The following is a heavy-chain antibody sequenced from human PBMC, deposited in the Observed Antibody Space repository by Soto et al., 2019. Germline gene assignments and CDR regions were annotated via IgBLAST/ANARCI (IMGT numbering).Heavy chain of an antibody. D-gene: IGHD6-13*01. CDR3: AKDIEPPGLFFDY. CDR2: MNPNSGNT. CDR1: GYTFTSYD. Sequence: ASVKVSCKASGYTFTSYDINWVRQAPGQGLEYLGWMNPNSGNTGYAQKFQGRVTMTRNTSISTAYMELSSLRAEDTAVYYCAKDIEPPGLFFDYWGQGTLVTVSS. J-gene: IGHJ4*01. V-gene: IGHV1-8*01.